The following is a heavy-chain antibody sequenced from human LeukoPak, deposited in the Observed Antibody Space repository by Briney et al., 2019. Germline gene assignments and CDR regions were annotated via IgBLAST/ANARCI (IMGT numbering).Heavy chain of an antibody. D-gene: IGHD5-12*01. CDR1: GGSMNNGYYY. CDR2: IYSSGST. Sequence: TLSLTCTVSGGSMNNGYYYWTWIRQPPGKGLEWIVYIYSSGSTYYSPSLRSRIAMSVDTSKNEFSLKVSSVTAADTAMYYCARRTVDRILDFWGHGTLVTVSS. V-gene: IGHV4-30-4*08. J-gene: IGHJ4*01. CDR3: ARRTVDRILDF.